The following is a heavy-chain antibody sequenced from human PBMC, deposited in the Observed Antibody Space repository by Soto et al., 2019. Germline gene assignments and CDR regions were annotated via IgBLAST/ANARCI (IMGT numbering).Heavy chain of an antibody. Sequence: QVQLVESGGGVVQPGRSLRLSCAASGFTFSSYAMHWVRQAPGKGLEWVAVISYDGSNKYYADSVKGRFTISRDNPKNTLYLQMNSLRAEDTAVYYCARDYGWELPTDYWGQGTLVTVSS. CDR3: ARDYGWELPTDY. D-gene: IGHD1-26*01. CDR2: ISYDGSNK. V-gene: IGHV3-30-3*01. CDR1: GFTFSSYA. J-gene: IGHJ4*02.